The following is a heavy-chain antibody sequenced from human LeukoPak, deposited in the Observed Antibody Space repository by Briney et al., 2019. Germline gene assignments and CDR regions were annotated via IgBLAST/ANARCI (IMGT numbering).Heavy chain of an antibody. V-gene: IGHV6-1*01. CDR3: ARMFASGVDY. D-gene: IGHD3-10*01. CDR1: GDTVSSNSAA. J-gene: IGHJ4*02. Sequence: SQTLSLTCAISGDTVSSNSAASNCSRQSPSRGLEWLVRTYFRSRSYNDYAGAVKSRIIINPDTSKNQFSLQLKSVTPEDTAVYYCARMFASGVDYWGQGTLVTVSS. CDR2: TYFRSRSYN.